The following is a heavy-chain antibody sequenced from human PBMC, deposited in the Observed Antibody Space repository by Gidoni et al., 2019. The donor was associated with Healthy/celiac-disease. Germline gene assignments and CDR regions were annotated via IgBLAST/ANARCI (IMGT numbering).Heavy chain of an antibody. CDR3: ARLGSGELWVDY. CDR1: GGSISSSSYY. J-gene: IGHJ4*02. CDR2: IYYSGST. V-gene: IGHV4-39*01. Sequence: GLVKPSETLSLTCTVSGGSISSSSYYWGWIRQPPGKGLEWIGSIYYSGSTYYNPSLKSRVTISVDTSKNQFSLKLSSVTAADTAVYYCARLGSGELWVDYWGQGTLVTVSS. D-gene: IGHD2-15*01.